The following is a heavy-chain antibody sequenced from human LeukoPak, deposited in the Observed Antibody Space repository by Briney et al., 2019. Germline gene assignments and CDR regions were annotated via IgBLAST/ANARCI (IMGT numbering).Heavy chain of an antibody. Sequence: ASVKVSCKASGGTFSSYAISWVRQAPGQGLEWMGGIIPTFGTANYAQKFQGRVTITTDESTSTAYMELSSLRSEDTAVYYCARVLGYSYGPYYYYYYMDVWGKGTTVTVSS. CDR2: IIPTFGTA. D-gene: IGHD5-18*01. CDR1: GGTFSSYA. CDR3: ARVLGYSYGPYYYYYYMDV. J-gene: IGHJ6*03. V-gene: IGHV1-69*05.